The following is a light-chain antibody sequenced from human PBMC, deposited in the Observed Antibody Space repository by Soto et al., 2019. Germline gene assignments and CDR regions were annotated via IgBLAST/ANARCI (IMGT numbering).Light chain of an antibody. J-gene: IGKJ1*01. CDR3: QQYGSSPRT. CDR2: GAS. Sequence: ETVMTQSPATLSVSPGERATLSCRASQSVASNNLAWYQQKPGQSPRLLIYGASSRARGIPDRFTGSGSGTDFILTISRLEPEDFAVYYCQQYGSSPRTFGQGTKVDIK. CDR1: QSVASNN. V-gene: IGKV3-20*01.